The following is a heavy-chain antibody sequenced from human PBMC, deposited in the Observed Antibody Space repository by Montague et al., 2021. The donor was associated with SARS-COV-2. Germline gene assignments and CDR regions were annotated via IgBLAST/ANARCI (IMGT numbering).Heavy chain of an antibody. V-gene: IGHV4-59*01. CDR1: GGSFSGYY. CDR3: AREGILWFGDLAPYYYGMDV. D-gene: IGHD3-10*01. CDR2: IYYSGST. Sequence: SETLSLTCAVYGGSFSGYYWSWIRQPPGKGLEWIGYIYYSGSTSYNPSLKSRVTISVDTSKNQFSLKLSSVTAADTAVYYCAREGILWFGDLAPYYYGMDVWGQGTPVTVSS. J-gene: IGHJ6*02.